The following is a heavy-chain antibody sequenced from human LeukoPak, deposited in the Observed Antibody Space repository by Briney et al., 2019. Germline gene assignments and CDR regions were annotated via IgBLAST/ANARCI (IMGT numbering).Heavy chain of an antibody. V-gene: IGHV4-59*01. CDR1: GDSLIGSY. J-gene: IGHJ4*02. CDR3: ARRRYYDSSGYNPTYYFDY. CDR2: IYYSVDT. Sequence: PSETLSLTCAVSGDSLIGSYWSWIRQAPGKGLEWIGYIYYSVDTDYNPSLKSRVTISVDMAKKQISLRLTSVTAADTAVYYCARRRYYDSSGYNPTYYFDYWGQGILVTVSS. D-gene: IGHD3-22*01.